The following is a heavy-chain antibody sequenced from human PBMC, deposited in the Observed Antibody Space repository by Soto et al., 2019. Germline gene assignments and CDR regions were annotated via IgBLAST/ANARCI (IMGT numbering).Heavy chain of an antibody. V-gene: IGHV1-46*02. Sequence: QVQLVQSGAEVKKPGASVKVPCTASGYTFNTYNMYWVRQAPGQGLEWMGVITPSIGSTNYAQQFQGSVIMPRDTSTSTVYMELSTLRSDDTAVYYCARLYSGSRLDYWGQGTLVIVSS. CDR2: ITPSIGST. CDR1: GYTFNTYN. CDR3: ARLYSGSRLDY. D-gene: IGHD1-26*01. J-gene: IGHJ4*02.